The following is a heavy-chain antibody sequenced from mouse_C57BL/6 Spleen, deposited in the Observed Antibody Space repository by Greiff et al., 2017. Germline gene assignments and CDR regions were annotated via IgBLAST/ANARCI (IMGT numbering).Heavy chain of an antibody. Sequence: EVHLVESGGGLVQPKGSLKLSCAASGFTFNTYAMHWVRQAPGKGLEWVARIRSKSSNYATYYADSVKDRFTISRDDSQSMLYLQMNNLKTEDTAMYYCVSQFYSNYDYYAMDYWGQGTSVTVSS. D-gene: IGHD2-5*01. CDR3: VSQFYSNYDYYAMDY. J-gene: IGHJ4*01. CDR2: IRSKSSNYAT. V-gene: IGHV10-3*01. CDR1: GFTFNTYA.